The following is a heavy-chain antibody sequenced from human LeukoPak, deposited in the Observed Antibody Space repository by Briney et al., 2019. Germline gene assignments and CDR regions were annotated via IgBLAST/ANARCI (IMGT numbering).Heavy chain of an antibody. D-gene: IGHD3-3*01. Sequence: ASVKVSCKASGYTFTSYAMHWVRQAPGQRLEWMGWINAGNGNTKYSQKFQGRVTITRDTSASTAYMELSSLRSEDTVVYYCAREGIFWSENDYWGQGTQVTVSS. CDR2: INAGNGNT. CDR1: GYTFTSYA. J-gene: IGHJ4*02. V-gene: IGHV1-3*01. CDR3: AREGIFWSENDY.